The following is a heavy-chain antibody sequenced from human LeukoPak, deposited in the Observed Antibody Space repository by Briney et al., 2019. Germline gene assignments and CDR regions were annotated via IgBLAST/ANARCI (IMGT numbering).Heavy chain of an antibody. Sequence: GGSLRLSCAASGFTFSSYSMNWVRQAPGKGLEWVSYISSSSSTIYYADSVKGRFTISRDNAKNSLYLQMNSLRAEDTAVYYCAKSSGITMIPFDYWGQGTLVTVSS. CDR3: AKSSGITMIPFDY. V-gene: IGHV3-48*01. D-gene: IGHD3-22*01. J-gene: IGHJ4*02. CDR2: ISSSSSTI. CDR1: GFTFSSYS.